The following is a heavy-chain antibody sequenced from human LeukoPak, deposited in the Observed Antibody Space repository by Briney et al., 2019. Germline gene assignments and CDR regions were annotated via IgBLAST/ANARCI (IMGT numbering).Heavy chain of an antibody. CDR2: IIPIFGTA. CDR1: GYTFTSYD. J-gene: IGHJ5*02. V-gene: IGHV1-69*05. D-gene: IGHD6-13*01. CDR3: AHESSSWSNWFDP. Sequence: PLASVKVSCKASGYTFTSYDINWVRQAPGQGLEWMGGIIPIFGTANYAQKFQGRVTITTDESTSTAYMELSSLRSEDTAVYYCAHESSSWSNWFDPWGQGTLVTVSS.